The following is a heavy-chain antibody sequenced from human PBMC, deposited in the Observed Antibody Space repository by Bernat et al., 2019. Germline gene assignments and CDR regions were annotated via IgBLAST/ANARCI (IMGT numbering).Heavy chain of an antibody. CDR1: GFTVSSNY. D-gene: IGHD3-22*01. J-gene: IGHJ3*02. CDR2: ISWDSGST. V-gene: IGHV3-9*01. CDR3: AKIRDGSGYYPAAFDI. Sequence: VQLVESGGGLVQPGGFLRLSCAASGFTVSSNYMSWVRQAPGKGLEWVSGISWDSGSTGYADSVKGRFTISRDNAKNSLSLQMNSLRAEDTALYYCAKIRDGSGYYPAAFDIWGQGTMVTVSS.